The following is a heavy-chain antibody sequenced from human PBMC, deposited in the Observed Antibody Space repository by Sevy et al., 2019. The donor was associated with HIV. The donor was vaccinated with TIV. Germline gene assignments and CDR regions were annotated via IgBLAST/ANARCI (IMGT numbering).Heavy chain of an antibody. J-gene: IGHJ4*02. Sequence: GGSLRLSCAASGFTFNTYSMNWVRQAPGKGLEWVSTITSNGIYIYYADSVKGRFTISRDNAKNSLYLQMNSLRAEDAAVYYCAGGGAGAYYNSRSRGSASFWGQGTLVTVSS. CDR1: GFTFNTYS. CDR3: AGGGAGAYYNSRSRGSASF. V-gene: IGHV3-21*01. CDR2: ITSNGIYI. D-gene: IGHD3-22*01.